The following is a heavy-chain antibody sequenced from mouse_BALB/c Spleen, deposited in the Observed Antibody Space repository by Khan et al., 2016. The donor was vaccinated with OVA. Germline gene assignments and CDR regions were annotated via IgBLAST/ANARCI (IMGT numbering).Heavy chain of an antibody. Sequence: QVQLQQSGPELKKPGETVKISCKASGYTFTNYAVNWVRQAPGKGFKWMGWINTYTGEPTYADDFKGRFAFSLETSASAAYLQINNLKNDDTATYFCARGHWYFDVWGAGTTVTVSS. V-gene: IGHV9-3-1*01. CDR1: GYTFTNYA. J-gene: IGHJ1*01. CDR2: INTYTGEP. CDR3: ARGHWYFDV.